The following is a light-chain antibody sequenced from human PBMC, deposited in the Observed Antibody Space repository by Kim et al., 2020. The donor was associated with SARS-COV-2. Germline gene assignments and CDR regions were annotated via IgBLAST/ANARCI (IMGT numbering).Light chain of an antibody. CDR1: GLSRKY. CDR2: RDD. J-gene: IGLJ3*02. Sequence: ESQGRTATFTCSGHGLSRKYASWYQQRPGQSPVLVIYRDDKRPSGIPERFSGSTSGNTVTLTISGTQPLDEADYYCQAWDNNIVVFGGGTQLTVL. V-gene: IGLV3-1*01. CDR3: QAWDNNIVV.